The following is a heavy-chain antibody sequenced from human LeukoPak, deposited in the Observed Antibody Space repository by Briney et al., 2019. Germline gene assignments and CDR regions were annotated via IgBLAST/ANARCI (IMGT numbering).Heavy chain of an antibody. J-gene: IGHJ4*02. CDR1: GGSISSSSYY. D-gene: IGHD3-22*01. CDR3: ARGVHYYDSSGYYSGYYFDY. V-gene: IGHV4-39*01. Sequence: SETLSLTCTVSGGSISSSSYYWGWIRQPPGKGLEWIGSIYYSGSTYYNPSLKSRATISVDTSENQFSLKLSSATAADTAVYYCARGVHYYDSSGYYSGYYFDYWGQGTLVTVSS. CDR2: IYYSGST.